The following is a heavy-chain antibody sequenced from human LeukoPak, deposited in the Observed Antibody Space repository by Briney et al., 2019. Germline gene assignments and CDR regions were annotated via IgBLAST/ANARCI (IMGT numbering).Heavy chain of an antibody. CDR3: AKAFYCSSTSSPFDY. Sequence: GGSLRLSCAASGFTFSSYAMSWVRQAPGKGLEWVSAISGSGGSTYYADSVKGRFTISRDNSKNTLYLQMNSLRAEDTAVYYCAKAFYCSSTSSPFDYWGQGTLVTVSS. J-gene: IGHJ4*02. D-gene: IGHD2-2*01. CDR1: GFTFSSYA. V-gene: IGHV3-23*01. CDR2: ISGSGGST.